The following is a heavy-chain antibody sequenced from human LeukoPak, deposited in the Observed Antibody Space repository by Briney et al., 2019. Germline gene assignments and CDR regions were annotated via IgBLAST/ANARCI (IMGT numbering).Heavy chain of an antibody. CDR3: ARDGDLAPADY. CDR2: IYYSGST. Sequence: SETLSLTCTVSGGSISSYYWSWIRQPPGKGLEWIGYIYYSGSTNYNPSLKSRVTISVDTSKNQFSLKLSSVTAADTAVYYCARDGDLAPADYWGQGTLVTVSS. V-gene: IGHV4-59*01. D-gene: IGHD3-16*01. J-gene: IGHJ4*02. CDR1: GGSISSYY.